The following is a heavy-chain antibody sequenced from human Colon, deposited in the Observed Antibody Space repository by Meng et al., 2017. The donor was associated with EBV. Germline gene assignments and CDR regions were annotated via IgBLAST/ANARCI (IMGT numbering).Heavy chain of an antibody. D-gene: IGHD3-16*01. Sequence: QVQLHEWGPRLVKPSGTLSLICSVSDDPTSRSNWWSCVRQPPGKGLEWIGEILHAGVTNYNPSLKSRVSMSVDRSRIQASLNLNSVTAADTAIYYCARGEHYTWDVWGQGILVTVSS. CDR3: ARGEHYTWDV. CDR1: DDPTSRSNW. CDR2: ILHAGVT. J-gene: IGHJ4*02. V-gene: IGHV4-4*02.